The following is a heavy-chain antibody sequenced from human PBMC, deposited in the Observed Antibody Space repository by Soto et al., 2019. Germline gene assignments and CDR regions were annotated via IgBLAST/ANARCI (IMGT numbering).Heavy chain of an antibody. CDR1: GFTFSSYG. D-gene: IGHD3-10*01. CDR2: ISYDGSNK. CDR3: AKVRAMVRGVIFGYYFDY. V-gene: IGHV3-30*18. Sequence: GGSLRLSCAASGFTFSSYGMHWVRQAPGKGLEWVAVISYDGSNKYYADSVKGRFTISRDSSKNTLYLQMNSLRAEDTAVYYCAKVRAMVRGVIFGYYFDYWGQGTLVTVSS. J-gene: IGHJ4*02.